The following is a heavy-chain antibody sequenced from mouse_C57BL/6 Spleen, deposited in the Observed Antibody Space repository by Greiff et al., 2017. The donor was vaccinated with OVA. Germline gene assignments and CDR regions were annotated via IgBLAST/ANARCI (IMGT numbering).Heavy chain of an antibody. CDR2: ISNLAYSI. J-gene: IGHJ3*01. D-gene: IGHD2-3*01. CDR3: AKIYDGYSGWFAY. V-gene: IGHV5-15*01. Sequence: EVMLVESGGGLVQPGGSLKLSCAASGFTFSDYGMAWVRQAPRKGPEWVAFISNLAYSIYYADTVTGRFTISRENAKNTLYLEMSSLRSEDTAMYYCAKIYDGYSGWFAYWGQGTLVTVSA. CDR1: GFTFSDYG.